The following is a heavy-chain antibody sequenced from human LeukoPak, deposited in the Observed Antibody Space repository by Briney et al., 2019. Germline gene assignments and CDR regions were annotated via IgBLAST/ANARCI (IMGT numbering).Heavy chain of an antibody. CDR3: ARDPKYDDSTDPLDY. Sequence: ASVNVSCKASGYTFTSYGISWVRQAPGQGLEWMGWISAYNGNTNYAQKLQGRVTMTTDTSTSTAYMELRSLRSDDTAVYYCARDPKYDDSTDPLDYWGQGTLVTVSS. V-gene: IGHV1-18*01. J-gene: IGHJ4*02. CDR1: GYTFTSYG. CDR2: ISAYNGNT. D-gene: IGHD3-22*01.